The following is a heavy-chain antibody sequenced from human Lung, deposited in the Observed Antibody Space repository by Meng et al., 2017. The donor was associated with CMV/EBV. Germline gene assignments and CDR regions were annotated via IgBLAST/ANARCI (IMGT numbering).Heavy chain of an antibody. J-gene: IGHJ5*01. CDR1: GYSVSSGRYY. D-gene: IGHD5-18*01. V-gene: IGHV4-61*01. CDR2: VNCSGDT. Sequence: SXTLSLXCPVSGYSVSSGRYYWSWIRQPPGKGLEWIAYVNCSGDTNYNPSLKSRVTMSVDTSKNQFSLKLRCVTAADTAVYYCARFLRGYSSVGWFDPWGQGXLVTVSS. CDR3: ARFLRGYSSVGWFDP.